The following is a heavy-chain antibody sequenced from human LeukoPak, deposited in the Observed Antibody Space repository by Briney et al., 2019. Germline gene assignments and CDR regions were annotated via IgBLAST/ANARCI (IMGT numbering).Heavy chain of an antibody. V-gene: IGHV3-30-3*01. CDR2: ISYDGSNK. J-gene: IGHJ4*02. CDR1: GFTFSSYA. Sequence: PGGSLRLSCAASGFTFSSYAMHWVRQAPGKGLEWVAVISYDGSNKYYADSVKGRFTISRENSKNTLYLQMNSLRAEDTAVYYCAREQDIVVVPAAILMYWGQGTLVTVSS. CDR3: AREQDIVVVPAAILMY. D-gene: IGHD2-2*01.